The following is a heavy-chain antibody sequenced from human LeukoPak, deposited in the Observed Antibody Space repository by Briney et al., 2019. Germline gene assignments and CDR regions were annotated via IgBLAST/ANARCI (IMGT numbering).Heavy chain of an antibody. CDR1: GYTFTSYY. D-gene: IGHD6-13*01. J-gene: IGHJ4*02. Sequence: ASVKVSCKASGYTFTSYYMHWVRQAPGQGLEWMGIINPSGGSTSYAQKFQGRVTMTRDMSTSTVYMELSSLRSEDTAVYYCARELDSREPLHSFDYWGQGTLLTV. CDR2: INPSGGST. CDR3: ARELDSREPLHSFDY. V-gene: IGHV1-46*01.